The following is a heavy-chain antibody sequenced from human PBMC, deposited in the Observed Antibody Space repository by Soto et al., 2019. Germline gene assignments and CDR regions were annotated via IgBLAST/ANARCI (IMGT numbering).Heavy chain of an antibody. CDR2: ISGSGGST. CDR3: AKLGPGITMVRGVISNDAFDI. J-gene: IGHJ3*02. V-gene: IGHV3-23*01. D-gene: IGHD3-10*01. Sequence: GGSLRLSCAASGFTFRGYAMSWVRQAPGKGLEWVSAISGSGGSTYYADSVKGRFTISRDNSKNTLYLQMNSLRSEDTAVYYCAKLGPGITMVRGVISNDAFDIWGQGTMVTVSS. CDR1: GFTFRGYA.